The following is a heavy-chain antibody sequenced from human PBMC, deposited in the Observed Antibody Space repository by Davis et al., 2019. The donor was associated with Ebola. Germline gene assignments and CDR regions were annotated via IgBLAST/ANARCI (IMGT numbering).Heavy chain of an antibody. J-gene: IGHJ6*04. Sequence: SETLSLTCTVSGGSISSGDYFWSWIRQPPGKGLEWIGYIYYSGNAYYNPSLKSRVTISVDTSKNQFSLKVSSVTAADTAVYYCARVGSGSLFFYYGMDVWGKGTTVTVSS. CDR3: ARVGSGSLFFYYGMDV. D-gene: IGHD6-19*01. CDR1: GGSISSGDYF. V-gene: IGHV4-30-4*02. CDR2: IYYSGNA.